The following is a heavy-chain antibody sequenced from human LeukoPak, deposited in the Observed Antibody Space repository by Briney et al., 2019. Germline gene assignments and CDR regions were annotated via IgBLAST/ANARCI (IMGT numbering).Heavy chain of an antibody. Sequence: SETLSLTCTVSGGSISSSSYYSGWIRQPPGKGLEWIGSIYYRGSTYYNPPLKSRVTISVDTSKNQFSLKLSSVTAPDTALYYCARRLPITIFGVVTEMDVWGKGTTGTVSS. J-gene: IGHJ6*04. CDR1: GGSISSSSYY. CDR2: IYYRGST. CDR3: ARRLPITIFGVVTEMDV. V-gene: IGHV4-39*01. D-gene: IGHD3-3*01.